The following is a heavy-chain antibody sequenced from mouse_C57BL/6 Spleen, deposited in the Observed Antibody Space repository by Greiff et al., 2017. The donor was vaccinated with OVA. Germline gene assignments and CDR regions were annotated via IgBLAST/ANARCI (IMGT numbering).Heavy chain of an antibody. V-gene: IGHV1-42*01. CDR2: INPSTGGT. D-gene: IGHD2-4*01. CDR1: GYSFTGYY. CDR3: ARSVNDYDDY. Sequence: EVQGVESGPELVKPGASVKISCKASGYSFTGYYMNWVKQSPEKSLEWIGEINPSTGGTTYNQKFKAKATLTVDKSSSTAYMQLKSLTSEDSAVYYCARSVNDYDDYWGQGTTLTVSS. J-gene: IGHJ2*01.